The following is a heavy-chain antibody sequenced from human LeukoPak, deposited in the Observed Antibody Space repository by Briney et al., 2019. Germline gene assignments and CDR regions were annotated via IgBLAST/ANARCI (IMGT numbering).Heavy chain of an antibody. J-gene: IGHJ5*02. CDR1: GDSNSNYY. D-gene: IGHD2-2*01. V-gene: IGHV4-4*07. CDR2: IYTSGST. CDR3: ARGPVPAAMDWFDP. Sequence: SETLSLTCTVSGDSNSNYYWSWIRQPAGKGLEWIGRIYTSGSTNYNPSLKSRVTMSVDTSKNQFSLKLSSATAADTAAYYCARGPVPAAMDWFDPWGQGNLVTVSS.